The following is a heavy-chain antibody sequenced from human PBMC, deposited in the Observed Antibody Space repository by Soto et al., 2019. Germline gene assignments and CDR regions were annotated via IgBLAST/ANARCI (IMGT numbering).Heavy chain of an antibody. D-gene: IGHD1-26*01. Sequence: ASVKVSCKASGYTFTSYYIHWVRQAPGQGLEWMGIINPSGGSTSYAQKFQGRVTMTRDTSTSTVYMELSSLRSEDTAVYYCARSDGAPGAFEIWGQGTMVTVSS. CDR3: ARSDGAPGAFEI. CDR1: GYTFTSYY. CDR2: INPSGGST. V-gene: IGHV1-46*01. J-gene: IGHJ3*02.